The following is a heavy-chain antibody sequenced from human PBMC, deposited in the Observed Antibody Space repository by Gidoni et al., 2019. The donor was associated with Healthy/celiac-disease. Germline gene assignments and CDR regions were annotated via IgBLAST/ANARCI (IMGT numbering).Heavy chain of an antibody. D-gene: IGHD6-13*01. Sequence: QVQLQQSGAGVEKPSETLSRTCTVTGGAISSYYWSWIRQPPGQGLEWIGYIYYSGITNYNPSLTTRVTISVDTSNTPFSLKLSSVTAAATAVSYCASATLDISAAGMPFDYWGQGTLVTVSS. V-gene: IGHV4-59*08. CDR1: GGAISSYY. CDR3: ASATLDISAAGMPFDY. J-gene: IGHJ4*02. CDR2: IYYSGIT.